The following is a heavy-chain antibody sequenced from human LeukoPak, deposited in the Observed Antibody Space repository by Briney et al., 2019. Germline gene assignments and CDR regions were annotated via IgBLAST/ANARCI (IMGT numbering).Heavy chain of an antibody. V-gene: IGHV1-2*02. Sequence: ASVKVSCKASRYIFTGYQIHWVRQAPGEGLEWMGWINPKSGDTNYAQNFRDRVTMARDSSVSTVYMELNSLRSDDTALYYCAREGRWESGYKFGSGTSALDFWGQGTLVSVSS. CDR1: RYIFTGYQ. J-gene: IGHJ4*02. D-gene: IGHD3-10*01. CDR3: AREGRWESGYKFGSGTSALDF. CDR2: INPKSGDT.